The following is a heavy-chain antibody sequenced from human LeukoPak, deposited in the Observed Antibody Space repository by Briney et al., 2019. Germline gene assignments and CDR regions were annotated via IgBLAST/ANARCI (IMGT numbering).Heavy chain of an antibody. CDR3: ARLSGTGDAFDI. CDR1: GGSINSGGYY. D-gene: IGHD3-3*01. V-gene: IGHV4-30-2*01. Sequence: SQTLSLTCTVSGGSINSGGYYWSWIRQPPGKGLEWIGYIYHSGSTYYNPSLKSRVTISVDRSKNQFSLKLSSVTAADTAVYYCARLSGTGDAFDIWGQGTMVTVSS. CDR2: IYHSGST. J-gene: IGHJ3*02.